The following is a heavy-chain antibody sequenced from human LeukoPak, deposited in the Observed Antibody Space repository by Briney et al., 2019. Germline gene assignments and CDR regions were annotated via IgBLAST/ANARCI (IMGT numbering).Heavy chain of an antibody. CDR2: ITGGGSSS. CDR1: GFTFTNYA. CDR3: ARHNSGWYAARGGRQLDY. Sequence: PGGSLRLSCAASGFTFTNYAMSWVRQAPGKGLEWVSTITGGGSSSYYADSVKGRFTISRDNSKNTVYLQMNSLRAEDTAVYYCARHNSGWYAARGGRQLDYWGQGTLVTVSS. V-gene: IGHV3-23*01. J-gene: IGHJ4*02. D-gene: IGHD6-19*01.